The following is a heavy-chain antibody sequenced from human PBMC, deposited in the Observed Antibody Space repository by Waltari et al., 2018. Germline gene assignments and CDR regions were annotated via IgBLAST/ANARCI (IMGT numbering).Heavy chain of an antibody. CDR1: GGTFSSYA. D-gene: IGHD2-2*01. V-gene: IGHV1-69*12. J-gene: IGHJ4*02. CDR2: IIPIFGTA. CDR3: ASTRYCSSTSCIFDY. Sequence: QVQLVQSGAEVKKPGSSVKVSCKASGGTFSSYAISWVRQAPGQGLEWMGGIIPIFGTANDAQKFQGRVTITADESTSTAYMELSSLRSEDTAVYYCASTRYCSSTSCIFDYWGQGTLVTVSS.